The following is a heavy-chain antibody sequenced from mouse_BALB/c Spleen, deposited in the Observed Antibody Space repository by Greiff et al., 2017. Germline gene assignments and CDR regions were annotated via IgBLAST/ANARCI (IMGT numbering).Heavy chain of an antibody. V-gene: IGHV1-80*01. CDR2: IYPGDGDT. CDR3: ARLYYYGSSLYAMDY. Sequence: QVQLKESGAELVRPGSSVKISCKASGYAFSSYWMNWVKQRPGQGLEWIGQIYPGDGDTNYNGKFKGKATLTADKSSSTAYMQLSSLTSEDSAVYFCARLYYYGSSLYAMDYWGQGTSVTVSS. D-gene: IGHD1-1*01. J-gene: IGHJ4*01. CDR1: GYAFSSYW.